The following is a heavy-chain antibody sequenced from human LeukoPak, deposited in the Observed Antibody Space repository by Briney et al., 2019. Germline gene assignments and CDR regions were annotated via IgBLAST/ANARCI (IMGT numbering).Heavy chain of an antibody. Sequence: PGGSLRLSCADSGFAFPNYAMSWVRQAPDKGLEWVSAISGSGTPTYSADSVRGRFTISRDNSKNTLDLQMNNLRAEDTAVYYCARDLDHLNTLPPVFQHWGQGTLVTVSS. V-gene: IGHV3-23*01. J-gene: IGHJ1*01. CDR2: ISGSGTPT. D-gene: IGHD3-3*01. CDR3: ARDLDHLNTLPPVFQH. CDR1: GFAFPNYA.